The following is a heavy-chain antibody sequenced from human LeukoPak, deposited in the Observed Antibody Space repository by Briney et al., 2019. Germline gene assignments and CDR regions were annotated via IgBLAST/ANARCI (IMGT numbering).Heavy chain of an antibody. Sequence: SETLSLTCTVSGDSISLYYWSWIRQPAGKGLEWIGRVYTSGSTIYNPSLKSRVTLSVDTSKTQFSLRLTSVTAADTAIYYCASGFYYDDYWGQGTLATVSS. CDR3: ASGFYYDDY. J-gene: IGHJ4*02. V-gene: IGHV4-4*07. D-gene: IGHD3-22*01. CDR1: GDSISLYY. CDR2: VYTSGST.